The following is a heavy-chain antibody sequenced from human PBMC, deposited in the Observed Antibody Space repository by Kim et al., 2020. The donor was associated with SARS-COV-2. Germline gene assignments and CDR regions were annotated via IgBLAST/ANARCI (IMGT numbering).Heavy chain of an antibody. D-gene: IGHD2-2*01. V-gene: IGHV3-23*01. J-gene: IGHJ6*02. CDR3: AKILPPAIRSYYYGMDV. Sequence: VKGRFTISRDNSENTLYLQMNSLRAEDTAVYYCAKILPPAIRSYYYGMDVWGQGTTVTVSS.